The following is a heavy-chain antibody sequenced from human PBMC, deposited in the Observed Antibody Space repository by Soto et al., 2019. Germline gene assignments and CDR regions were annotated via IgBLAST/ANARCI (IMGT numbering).Heavy chain of an antibody. Sequence: PSETLSLTCTVSGGSISSYYWSWIRQPPGKGLEWIGYLYYSGSTNYNPSLKSRVTISVDTSKNQFSLKLSSVTAADTAVYYCARRYGRYFDYWGQGTLVTVSS. D-gene: IGHD4-17*01. J-gene: IGHJ4*02. V-gene: IGHV4-59*08. CDR3: ARRYGRYFDY. CDR2: LYYSGST. CDR1: GGSISSYY.